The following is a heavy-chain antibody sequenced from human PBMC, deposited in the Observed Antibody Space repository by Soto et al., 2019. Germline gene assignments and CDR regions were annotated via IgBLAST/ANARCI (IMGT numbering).Heavy chain of an antibody. V-gene: IGHV3-30-3*01. CDR2: ISYDGSNK. Sequence: QVQLVESGGGVVQPGRSLRLSCAASGFTFSSYAMHWVRQAPGKGLEWVAVISYDGSNKYYADSVKGRFTISRDNSKNTLYLQMNSLRAEDTAVYYCARDRPRIAAAGTFDYCGQGTLVTVSS. D-gene: IGHD6-13*01. CDR1: GFTFSSYA. J-gene: IGHJ4*02. CDR3: ARDRPRIAAAGTFDY.